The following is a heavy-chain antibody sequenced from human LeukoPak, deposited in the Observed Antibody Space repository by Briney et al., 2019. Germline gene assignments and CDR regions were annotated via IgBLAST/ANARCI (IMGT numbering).Heavy chain of an antibody. Sequence: GRSLRLSCAASGFTFSSYGMHWVRQAPGKGLEWVAVISYDGSNKYYADSVKGRFTISRDNSKNTLYLQMNSLRAEDTAVYYCARGALVSWGQGTLVTVSS. V-gene: IGHV3-30*03. D-gene: IGHD3-16*01. CDR2: ISYDGSNK. CDR3: ARGALVS. J-gene: IGHJ5*02. CDR1: GFTFSSYG.